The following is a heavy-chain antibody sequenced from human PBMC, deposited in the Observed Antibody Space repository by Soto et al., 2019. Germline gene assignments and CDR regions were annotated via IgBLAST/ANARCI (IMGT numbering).Heavy chain of an antibody. Sequence: QVQLLQSGAEVKKPGASVRVSCQASGYSFASYYVHWVRQAPGQGLEWMAVITTSGTFTTLSQKFQGRLPLTRDTSTITVFMELSSLISEDTAVYFFARGKNSRSPFDLWGQGTGVIVSS. D-gene: IGHD1-26*01. CDR1: GYSFASYY. J-gene: IGHJ4*02. CDR2: ITTSGTFT. V-gene: IGHV1-46*01. CDR3: ARGKNSRSPFDL.